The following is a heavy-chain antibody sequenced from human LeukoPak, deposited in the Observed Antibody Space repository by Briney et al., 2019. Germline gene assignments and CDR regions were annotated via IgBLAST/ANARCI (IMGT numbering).Heavy chain of an antibody. CDR2: IYYSGST. Sequence: SETLSLTCTVSGGSISSYYWSWIRQPPGKGLEWIGYIYYSGSTNYNPSLKSRVTISVDTSKNQFSLKLSSVTAADTAVYYCARGTIAADDYYYMDVWGKGTTVTISS. CDR3: ARGTIAADDYYYMDV. D-gene: IGHD6-13*01. J-gene: IGHJ6*03. V-gene: IGHV4-59*01. CDR1: GGSISSYY.